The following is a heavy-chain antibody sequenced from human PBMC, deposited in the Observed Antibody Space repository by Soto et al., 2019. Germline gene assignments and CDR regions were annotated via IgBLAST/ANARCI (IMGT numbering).Heavy chain of an antibody. CDR1: GFTFSSYA. Sequence: QVQLVESGGGVVQPGRSLRLSCAASGFTFSSYAMHWVRQAPGKGLEWVAVISYDGSNKYYADSVKGRFTISRDNSKNTLYLQMNSLRAEDTAVYYCARERDSSGPCDYWGQGTLVTVSS. CDR2: ISYDGSNK. J-gene: IGHJ4*02. CDR3: ARERDSSGPCDY. V-gene: IGHV3-30-3*01. D-gene: IGHD6-19*01.